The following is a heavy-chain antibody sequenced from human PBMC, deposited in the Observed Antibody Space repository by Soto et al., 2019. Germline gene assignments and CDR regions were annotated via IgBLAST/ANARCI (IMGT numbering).Heavy chain of an antibody. Sequence: QVRLQESGPGLVKPSETLSLTCTVSGGSISRYYWSWIRQPPGKGLEWIGYLYNTGITIDNPSLKSRVTISVAKSKNQFSLKLNSLTAADTAVYYCARDLWGYCGTDCYPLDVWGQGTTVTVSS. J-gene: IGHJ6*02. CDR2: LYNTGIT. CDR1: GGSISRYY. D-gene: IGHD2-21*02. CDR3: ARDLWGYCGTDCYPLDV. V-gene: IGHV4-59*01.